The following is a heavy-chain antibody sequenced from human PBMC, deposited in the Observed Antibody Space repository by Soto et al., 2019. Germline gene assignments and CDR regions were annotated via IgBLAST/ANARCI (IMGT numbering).Heavy chain of an antibody. V-gene: IGHV3-15*07. CDR3: TTEAAPDYDILTGSRLSDAFDI. CDR1: GFTFSNAW. D-gene: IGHD3-9*01. CDR2: IKSKTDGGTT. Sequence: PGGSLRLSCAASGFTFSNAWMNWVRQAPGKGLEWVGRIKSKTDGGTTDYAAPVKGRFTISRDDSKNTLYLQMNSLKTEDTAVYYCTTEAAPDYDILTGSRLSDAFDIWGQGTMVTVSS. J-gene: IGHJ3*02.